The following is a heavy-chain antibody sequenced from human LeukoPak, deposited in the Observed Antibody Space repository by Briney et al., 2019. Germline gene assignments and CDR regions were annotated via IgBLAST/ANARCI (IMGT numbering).Heavy chain of an antibody. CDR2: MNPNSGNT. V-gene: IGHV1-8*01. D-gene: IGHD6-6*01. Sequence: ASVKVSCKASGYTFTSYDINWVRQATGQGLEWMGWMNPNSGNTGYAQKFQGRVTMTRNTSISTAYMELSSLRSEDTAVYYCARFGDSSSSVFNWGQGTLVTVSS. J-gene: IGHJ4*02. CDR1: GYTFTSYD. CDR3: ARFGDSSSSVFN.